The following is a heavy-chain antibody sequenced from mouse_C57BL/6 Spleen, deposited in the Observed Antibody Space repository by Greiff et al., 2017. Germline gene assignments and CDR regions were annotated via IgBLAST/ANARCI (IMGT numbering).Heavy chain of an antibody. J-gene: IGHJ1*03. CDR1: GYTFTDYE. CDR2: IDPETGGT. CDR3: TRRYDGYYGYFDV. V-gene: IGHV1-15*01. Sequence: QVQLQQSGAELVRPGASVTLSCKASGYTFTDYEMHWVKQTPVHGLEWIGAIDPETGGTAYNQKFKGKAILTADKSSSTAYMELRSLTSEDSVVYYCTRRYDGYYGYFDVWGTGTTVTVSA. D-gene: IGHD2-3*01.